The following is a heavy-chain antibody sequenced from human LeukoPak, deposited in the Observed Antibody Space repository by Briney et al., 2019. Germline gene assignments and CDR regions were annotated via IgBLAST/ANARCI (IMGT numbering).Heavy chain of an antibody. CDR2: IYTSGST. D-gene: IGHD4-17*01. J-gene: IGHJ4*02. Sequence: SETLSLTCTVSGGSISSYYWSWIRQPAGKGLEWIGRIYTSGSTNYNPSLKSRVTMSVNTPKNQFSLKLSSVTAADTAVYYCAREPSTVTTRHFDYWGQGTLITVSS. CDR3: AREPSTVTTRHFDY. V-gene: IGHV4-4*07. CDR1: GGSISSYY.